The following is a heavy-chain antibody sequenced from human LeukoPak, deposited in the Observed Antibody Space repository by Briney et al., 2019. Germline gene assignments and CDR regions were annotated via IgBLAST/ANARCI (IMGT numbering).Heavy chain of an antibody. CDR2: IIPIFGTP. CDR1: GGTFSSYG. D-gene: IGHD2-15*01. V-gene: IGHV1-69*01. J-gene: IGHJ4*02. CDR3: ASFDTRGYCSGGSCYSHTGSDY. Sequence: SVKVSCKASGGTFSSYGFSWVRQAPRQGLEWMGGIIPIFGTPNYAQKFQGRVTVTADESTSTAYMELSSLRSEDTAVYYCASFDTRGYCSGGSCYSHTGSDYWGQGTLVTVSS.